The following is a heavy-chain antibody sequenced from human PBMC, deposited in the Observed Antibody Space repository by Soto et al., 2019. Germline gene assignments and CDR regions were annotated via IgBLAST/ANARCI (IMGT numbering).Heavy chain of an antibody. D-gene: IGHD6-13*01. Sequence: ASVKVSCKASGFTFSAYYIYWVRQAPGQGLEWIGWINPNSGGTNNAQKFQGRVTMTGDTSTSTVYMELSALISDDTAVYYCARSLLDEYSSSWRSAYYGMDVWGQGTTVTV. CDR3: ARSLLDEYSSSWRSAYYGMDV. CDR1: GFTFSAYY. J-gene: IGHJ6*02. V-gene: IGHV1-2*02. CDR2: INPNSGGT.